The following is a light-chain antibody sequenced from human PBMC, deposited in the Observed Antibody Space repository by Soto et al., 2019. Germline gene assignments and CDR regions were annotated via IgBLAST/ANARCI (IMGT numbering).Light chain of an antibody. CDR1: QSVSSSY. CDR2: GAS. V-gene: IGKV3-20*01. J-gene: IGKJ5*01. CDR3: QEYGSSPPKT. Sequence: EIALTQSPGTLSLSPGERATLSCRASQSVSSSYLAWYQQKPGQAPRLLSYGASSRDTGIPDRFSDSGSGTDFTLTICRLEPEDLAVYYCQEYGSSPPKTFGQGTRLEIK.